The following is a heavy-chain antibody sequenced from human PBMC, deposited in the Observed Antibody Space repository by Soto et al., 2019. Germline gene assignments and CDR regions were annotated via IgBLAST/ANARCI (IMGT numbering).Heavy chain of an antibody. CDR2: VSGNNGAS. D-gene: IGHD2-2*01. CDR3: VRDQKYFRVNGNWFDS. CDR1: GYTSADLG. J-gene: IGHJ5*01. Sequence: VASVKVPCKASGYTSADLGISWLRQSPGQGLEWMGWVSGNNGASNPAPKVQGRITMTLDTSTGVSYMALRSLRSDDTAIYYCVRDQKYFRVNGNWFDSWGQGTLVTVSS. V-gene: IGHV1-18*01.